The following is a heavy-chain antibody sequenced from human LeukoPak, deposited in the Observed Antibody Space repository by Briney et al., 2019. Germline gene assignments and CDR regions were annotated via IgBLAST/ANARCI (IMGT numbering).Heavy chain of an antibody. Sequence: SETLSLTCAVYGGSFSGYYWSWIRQPPGKGLEWIGEINHSGSTNYNPSLKSRDTISVDTSKNQFSLKLSSVTAADTAVYYCARKVARGYQLLSNWFDPWGQGTLVTVSS. CDR3: ARKVARGYQLLSNWFDP. V-gene: IGHV4-34*01. CDR1: GGSFSGYY. J-gene: IGHJ5*02. D-gene: IGHD2-2*01. CDR2: INHSGST.